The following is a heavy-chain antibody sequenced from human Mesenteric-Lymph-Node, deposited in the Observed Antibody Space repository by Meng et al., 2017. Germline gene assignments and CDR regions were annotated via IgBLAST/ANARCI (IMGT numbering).Heavy chain of an antibody. CDR2: FDPEDGET. Sequence: ASAKVSCKVSGYTLTELSMRWVRQAPGKGLEWMGGFDPEDGETIYAQKCQGRVTMTEDTSTDTAYMELRSLRSEDTAVYYCATDMAATHYYSHGMDVWGQGTTVTVSS. D-gene: IGHD5-24*01. V-gene: IGHV1-24*01. CDR3: ATDMAATHYYSHGMDV. CDR1: GYTLTELS. J-gene: IGHJ6*02.